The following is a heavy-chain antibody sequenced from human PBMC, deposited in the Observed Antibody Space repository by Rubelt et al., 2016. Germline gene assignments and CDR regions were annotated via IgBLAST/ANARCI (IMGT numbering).Heavy chain of an antibody. CDR1: GGSFSGYY. J-gene: IGHJ4*02. V-gene: IGHV4-34*01. D-gene: IGHD6-19*01. CDR3: ARRSGWYVYYFDY. CDR2: INHSGST. Sequence: QVQLQQWGAGLLKPSETLSLTCAVYGGSFSGYYWSWIRQPPGKGLEWIGEINHSGSTNYNPSLKSRGTISVDTSKNQFALKLSSVTAAGTAVYYCARRSGWYVYYFDYWGQGTLVTVSS.